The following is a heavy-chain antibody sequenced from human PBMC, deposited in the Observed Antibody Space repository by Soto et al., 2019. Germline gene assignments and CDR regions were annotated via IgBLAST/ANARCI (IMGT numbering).Heavy chain of an antibody. CDR2: IWYDGSNK. CDR3: ARDLREVPAAIGYYGMDV. D-gene: IGHD2-2*02. CDR1: GFTFSSYG. J-gene: IGHJ6*02. Sequence: QVQLVESGGGVVQPGRSLRLSCAASGFTFSSYGMHWVRQAPGKGLEWVAVIWYDGSNKYYADSVKGRFTISRDNSKNTLYLQMNSLSAEDTAVYYCARDLREVPAAIGYYGMDVWGQGTTVTVSS. V-gene: IGHV3-33*01.